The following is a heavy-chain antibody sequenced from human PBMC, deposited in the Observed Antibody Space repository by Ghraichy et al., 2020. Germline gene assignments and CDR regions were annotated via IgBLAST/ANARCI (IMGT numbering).Heavy chain of an antibody. Sequence: SETLSLTCAVYGGSFSGYYWSWIRQPPGKGLEWIGEINHSGSTNYNPSLKSRVTISVDTSKNQFSLKLSSVTAADTAVYYCARGRGSLDYWGQGTLVTVSS. CDR2: INHSGST. V-gene: IGHV4-34*01. D-gene: IGHD2-15*01. J-gene: IGHJ4*02. CDR3: ARGRGSLDY. CDR1: GGSFSGYY.